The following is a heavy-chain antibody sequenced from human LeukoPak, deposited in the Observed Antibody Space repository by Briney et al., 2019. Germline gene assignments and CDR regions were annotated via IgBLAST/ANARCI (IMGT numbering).Heavy chain of an antibody. V-gene: IGHV5-51*01. CDR2: IYPGDSDT. Sequence: PGESLKISCNGSGYXFSSYWFCWVRQMPGKGLEWMGIIYPGDSDTRYSPSFQGQVTISADKSISTAYLQWSSLKASDTALYFCARLSITNSLHLYYFDFWGQGTLVTVSS. D-gene: IGHD1-20*01. J-gene: IGHJ4*02. CDR3: ARLSITNSLHLYYFDF. CDR1: GYXFSSYW.